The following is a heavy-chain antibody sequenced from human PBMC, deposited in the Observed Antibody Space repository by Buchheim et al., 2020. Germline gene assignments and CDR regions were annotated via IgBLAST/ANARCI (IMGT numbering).Heavy chain of an antibody. CDR2: IYYSGST. V-gene: IGHV4-59*08. CDR3: AGYSDFFYGVDV. CDR1: GGSMSTYY. J-gene: IGHJ6*02. Sequence: QVQLQESGPGLVKPSETLSLTCSVSGGSMSTYYWSWIRQPPGKGLEWIGYIYYSGSTNYNPSLKSRVTISVETSKKHFSLKVSSVTAADTAVYYCAGYSDFFYGVDVWGQGTT. D-gene: IGHD4-11*01.